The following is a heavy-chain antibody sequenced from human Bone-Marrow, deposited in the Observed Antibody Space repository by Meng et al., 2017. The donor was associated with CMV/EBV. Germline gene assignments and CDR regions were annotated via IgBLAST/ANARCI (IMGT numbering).Heavy chain of an antibody. D-gene: IGHD3-3*01. V-gene: IGHV1-69*05. Sequence: SVKVSCKASGGTFSSYAISWVRRAPGQGLEWMGGIIPIFGTANYAQKFQGRVTITTDESTSTAYMELSSLRSEDTAVYYCARQLFWSGYYRDYYYGMDVWGQGTTVTVSS. CDR3: ARQLFWSGYYRDYYYGMDV. J-gene: IGHJ6*02. CDR1: GGTFSSYA. CDR2: IIPIFGTA.